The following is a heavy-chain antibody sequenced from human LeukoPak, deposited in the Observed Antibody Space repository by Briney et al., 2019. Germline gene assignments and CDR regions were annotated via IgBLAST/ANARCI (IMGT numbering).Heavy chain of an antibody. Sequence: PGGSLRLSCAASGFTFSSYSMNWVRQAPGKGLEWVSSISSSSSYVYYADSVKGRFTISRDNAKNSLYLQMNSLRAEDTAVYYCARDPTTVVSPPRNWGQGTLVTVSS. D-gene: IGHD4-23*01. J-gene: IGHJ4*02. CDR3: ARDPTTVVSPPRN. CDR2: ISSSSSYV. V-gene: IGHV3-21*01. CDR1: GFTFSSYS.